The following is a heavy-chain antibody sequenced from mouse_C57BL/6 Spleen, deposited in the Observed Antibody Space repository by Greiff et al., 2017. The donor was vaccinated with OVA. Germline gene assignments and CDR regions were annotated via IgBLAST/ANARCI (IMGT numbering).Heavy chain of an antibody. V-gene: IGHV1-18*01. CDR2: INPNNGGT. CDR3: ARGYYGSSLYYAMDY. D-gene: IGHD1-1*01. CDR1: GYTFTDYN. Sequence: VQLQQSGPELVKPGASVKIPCKASGYTFTDYNMDWVKQSHGKSLEWIGDINPNNGGTIYNQKFKGKATLTVDKSSSTAYMELRSLTSEDTAVYYCARGYYGSSLYYAMDYWGQGTSVTVSS. J-gene: IGHJ4*01.